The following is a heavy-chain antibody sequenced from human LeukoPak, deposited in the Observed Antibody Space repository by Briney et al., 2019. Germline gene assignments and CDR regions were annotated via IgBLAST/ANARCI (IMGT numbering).Heavy chain of an antibody. CDR1: GYTFINHY. V-gene: IGHV1-46*01. CDR3: ARDPSYCGGDCYAFDI. Sequence: APVKVSCKASGYTFINHYLHWVRQAPGQELQWMGIINPSGGDSKYAQKFQGRVTVTRDTSTYTVYMELSSLRSEDTAVYYCARDPSYCGGDCYAFDIWGQGTMVTVSS. D-gene: IGHD2-21*02. J-gene: IGHJ3*02. CDR2: INPSGGDS.